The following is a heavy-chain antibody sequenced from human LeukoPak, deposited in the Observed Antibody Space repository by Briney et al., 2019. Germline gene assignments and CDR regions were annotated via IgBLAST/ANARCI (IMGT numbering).Heavy chain of an antibody. CDR2: INYSGVT. J-gene: IGHJ3*02. Sequence: SETLSLTCTVSGGSLTRYHWGWIRQPPGKGLERIGYINYSGVTNYSPSLESRVTISLHTSKNQFSLQLSSVTAADTAVYYCARRGVGATTWDAFDIWGQGTLVTVSS. V-gene: IGHV4-59*08. D-gene: IGHD1-26*01. CDR3: ARRGVGATTWDAFDI. CDR1: GGSLTRYH.